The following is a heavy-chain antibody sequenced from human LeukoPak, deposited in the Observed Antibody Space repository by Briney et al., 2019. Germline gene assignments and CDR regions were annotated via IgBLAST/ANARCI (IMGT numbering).Heavy chain of an antibody. V-gene: IGHV4-34*01. J-gene: IGHJ4*02. D-gene: IGHD3-10*01. Sequence: SETLSLTCAVYGGSFSGYYWSWIRQPPGKGLEWIGEINHSGSTNYNPSLKSRVTISVDTSKNQFSLKLSSVTAADTAVYYCARSGAYYGSGSYYNSFPFDYWGQGTLVTVSS. CDR3: ARSGAYYGSGSYYNSFPFDY. CDR1: GGSFSGYY. CDR2: INHSGST.